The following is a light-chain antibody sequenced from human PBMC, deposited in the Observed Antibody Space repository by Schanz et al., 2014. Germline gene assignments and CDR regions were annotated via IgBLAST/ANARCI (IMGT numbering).Light chain of an antibody. J-gene: IGKJ4*01. Sequence: EIVLTQSPGTLSLSPGERATLSCRASQSVSSNYLAWYQQKPGQAPRLLIYDASDRATGIPARFSGSGSGTDFTLTIRRLEPEDFAVYYCQQFGSSPVTFGGGTKVEI. CDR3: QQFGSSPVT. V-gene: IGKV3-20*01. CDR1: QSVSSNY. CDR2: DAS.